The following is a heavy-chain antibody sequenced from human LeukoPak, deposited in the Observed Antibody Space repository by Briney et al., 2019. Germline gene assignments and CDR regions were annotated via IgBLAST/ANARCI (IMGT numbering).Heavy chain of an antibody. V-gene: IGHV1-2*02. CDR2: INPNSGGT. J-gene: IGHJ3*02. D-gene: IGHD3-22*01. Sequence: RDSVKVSCKASGYTFTGYYMHWVRQAPGQRLEWMGWINPNSGGTNYAQKFQGRVTMTRDTSISTAYMELSRLRSDDTAVYYCARADPFFDSSGYHYAFDIWGQGTMVTVSS. CDR3: ARADPFFDSSGYHYAFDI. CDR1: GYTFTGYY.